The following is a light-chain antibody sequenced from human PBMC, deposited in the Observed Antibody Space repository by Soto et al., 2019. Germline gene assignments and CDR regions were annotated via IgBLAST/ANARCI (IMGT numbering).Light chain of an antibody. Sequence: QSVLTQPPSVSAAPGQKVTISCSGSTSNIGNNYVSWYQQLPGTAPKLLIYDNSELPSGIPDRFSGSKSGTSATLGITGLQTGDEADYYCATWDSSPGAGAVFGGGTQLTVL. J-gene: IGLJ7*01. CDR2: DNS. V-gene: IGLV1-51*01. CDR1: TSNIGNNY. CDR3: ATWDSSPGAGAV.